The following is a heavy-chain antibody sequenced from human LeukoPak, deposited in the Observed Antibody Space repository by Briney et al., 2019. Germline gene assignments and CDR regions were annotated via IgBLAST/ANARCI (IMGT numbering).Heavy chain of an antibody. CDR1: GFTFSSSG. CDR2: IKQDGSEK. D-gene: IGHD3-3*01. CDR3: ARVIFGVVIIPYFDS. Sequence: GGSLRLSCAASGFTFSSSGMHWVRQAPGKGLEWVANIKQDGSEKFYVDSVKGRFTISRDNAKNSLYLQMNSLRGEDTAVYYCARVIFGVVIIPYFDSWGQGILVTVSS. J-gene: IGHJ4*02. V-gene: IGHV3-7*01.